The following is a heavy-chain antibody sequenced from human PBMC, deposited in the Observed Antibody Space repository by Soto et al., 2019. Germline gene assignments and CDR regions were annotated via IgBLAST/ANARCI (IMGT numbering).Heavy chain of an antibody. CDR3: AKDRSKIAVAGFYSYYGMDV. V-gene: IGHV3-30*18. D-gene: IGHD6-19*01. J-gene: IGHJ6*02. CDR2: ISYDGSNK. CDR1: GFTFSSYG. Sequence: GGSLRLSCAASGFTFSSYGMHWVRQAPGKGLEWVAVISYDGSNKYYADSVKGRFTISRDNSKNTLYLQMNSLRAEDTAVYYCAKDRSKIAVAGFYSYYGMDVWGPGTTVTVS.